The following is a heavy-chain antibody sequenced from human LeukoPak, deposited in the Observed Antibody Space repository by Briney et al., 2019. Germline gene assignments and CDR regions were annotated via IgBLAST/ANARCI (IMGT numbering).Heavy chain of an antibody. CDR3: ASAYCSGGSCYYFFDY. V-gene: IGHV3-21*01. CDR1: GFTFSSYS. J-gene: IGHJ4*02. CDR2: ISSSSSSI. D-gene: IGHD2-15*01. Sequence: GGSLRLSCATSGFTFSSYSMNWVRQAPGKGMEWVSYISSSSSSIYYLDSVKGRFIISRDNAKNSLYLQMNSLRAEDTAVYYCASAYCSGGSCYYFFDYWGQGTLVTVSS.